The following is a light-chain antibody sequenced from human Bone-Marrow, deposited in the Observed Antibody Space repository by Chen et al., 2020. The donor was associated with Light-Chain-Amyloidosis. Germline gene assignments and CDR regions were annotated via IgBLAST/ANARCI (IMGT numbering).Light chain of an antibody. CDR1: QTISSNY. V-gene: IGKV3-20*01. CDR2: GSS. Sequence: ELVLTQSPGTLSLSPGEGANLSCRASQTISSNYLTWYQQTFGQAPRLLIYGSSSRATGIPDRCTGSGSGTGFTLTINRLEPEDGAMYYCQQYGTSPLTFGGGTKVEIK. J-gene: IGKJ4*01. CDR3: QQYGTSPLT.